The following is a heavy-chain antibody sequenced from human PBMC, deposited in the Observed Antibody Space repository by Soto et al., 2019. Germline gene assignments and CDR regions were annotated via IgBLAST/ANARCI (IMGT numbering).Heavy chain of an antibody. Sequence: SETLSLTCTVPGGSISGYYWIWMRQPPGKGLEWIGYIYNSGSTNYNPALKSRVTISVDMSKNHFSLKLNSVTAADTAVYYCAGGTDGKKVAYWGQGTLVTVSS. CDR1: GGSISGYY. D-gene: IGHD5-12*01. CDR2: IYNSGST. J-gene: IGHJ4*02. V-gene: IGHV4-59*01. CDR3: AGGTDGKKVAY.